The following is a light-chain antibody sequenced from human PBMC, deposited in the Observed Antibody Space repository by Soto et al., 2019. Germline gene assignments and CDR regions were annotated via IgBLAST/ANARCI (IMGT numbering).Light chain of an antibody. CDR1: SSDVGGYNY. CDR2: EVS. Sequence: QSALTQPPSASGSPGQSVTISCTGTSSDVGGYNYVSWYQQHPGKAPKLMISEVSKRPSGVPERFYGSKSGNTASLTVSGLPAEDEGDYYCSSFAGNNNVVFGGGTKLTVL. J-gene: IGLJ2*01. CDR3: SSFAGNNNVV. V-gene: IGLV2-8*01.